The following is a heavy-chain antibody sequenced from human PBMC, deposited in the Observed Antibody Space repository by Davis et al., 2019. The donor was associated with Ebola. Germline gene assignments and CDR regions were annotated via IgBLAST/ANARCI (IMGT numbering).Heavy chain of an antibody. CDR2: VDPKTGRT. J-gene: IGHJ6*02. V-gene: IGHV1-69-2*01. Sequence: AASVKVSCKASGYSSSDYYMHWVQGAPGKGLEWVGLVDPKTGRTVYAENFQDRVTISADKSTDTVYMELSSLRYEDTAVYYCAMLDILTAYIPYAMDVWGQGTTVIVS. D-gene: IGHD3-9*01. CDR3: AMLDILTAYIPYAMDV. CDR1: GYSSSDYY.